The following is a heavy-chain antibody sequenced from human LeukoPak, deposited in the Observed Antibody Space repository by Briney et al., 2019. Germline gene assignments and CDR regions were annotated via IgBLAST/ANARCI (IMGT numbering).Heavy chain of an antibody. CDR3: AREGGGSGWYRDAYFDY. CDR1: GYTFTGYY. CDR2: INPNSGGT. J-gene: IGHJ4*02. V-gene: IGHV1-2*02. Sequence: ASVNVSCKASGYTFTGYYMHWVRQAPGQGLEWMGWINPNSGGTNYAQKFQGRVTMTRDTSISTAYMELSRLRSDDTAVYYCAREGGGSGWYRDAYFDYWGQGTLVTVSS. D-gene: IGHD6-19*01.